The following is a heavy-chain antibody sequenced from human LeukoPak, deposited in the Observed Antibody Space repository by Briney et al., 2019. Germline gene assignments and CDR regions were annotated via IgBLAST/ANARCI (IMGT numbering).Heavy chain of an antibody. V-gene: IGHV3-23*01. Sequence: PGGSLRLSCAASGFTFSSYAMSWVRQAPGKGLEWASAISGSGGSTYYADSVKGRFTISRDTSKNTLYLQMNSLRAEDTAVDYCAKFFKAVAEGVDSRGQRALGTVSS. J-gene: IGHJ4*02. D-gene: IGHD6-19*01. CDR1: GFTFSSYA. CDR3: AKFFKAVAEGVDS. CDR2: ISGSGGST.